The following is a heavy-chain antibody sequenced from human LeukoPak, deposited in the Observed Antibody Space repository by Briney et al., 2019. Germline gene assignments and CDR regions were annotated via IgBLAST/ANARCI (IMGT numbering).Heavy chain of an antibody. CDR1: GFTVSSSY. D-gene: IGHD6-13*01. J-gene: IGHJ1*01. CDR3: ARGGYSSTLYARYQH. V-gene: IGHV3-66*01. Sequence: GGSLRLSCAASGFTVSSSYMSWVRQAPGKGLEWVSVIYSGGITYYADSVKGRFTISRDNAKNSLYLQMNSLRAEDTAVYYCARGGYSSTLYARYQHWGQGTLVTVSP. CDR2: IYSGGIT.